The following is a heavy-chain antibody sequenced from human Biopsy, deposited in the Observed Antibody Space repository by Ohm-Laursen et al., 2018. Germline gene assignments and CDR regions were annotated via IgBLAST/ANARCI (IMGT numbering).Heavy chain of an antibody. J-gene: IGHJ5*02. D-gene: IGHD3-22*01. CDR3: ARDYDTSGYYYVS. V-gene: IGHV4-39*01. Sequence: SDTLSLTCTVSGGSTSNNNYYWGWIRQPPGKGLEWIGSIFYRGSTHYKPSLKSRVNISVDTPKNQFSLKLNSVTAADTAVYYCARDYDTSGYYYVSWGQGTLVTVSS. CDR2: IFYRGST. CDR1: GGSTSNNNYY.